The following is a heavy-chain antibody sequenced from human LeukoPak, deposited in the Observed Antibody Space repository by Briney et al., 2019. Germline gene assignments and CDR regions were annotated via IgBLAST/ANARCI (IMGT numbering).Heavy chain of an antibody. D-gene: IGHD6-13*01. Sequence: ASVKVSCKASGYTFTSYYMHWVRQAPGQGLEWMGIINPSGGSTSYAQKFQGRVTMTRDTSTSTVYMELSSLRSEDTAEYYCARFSSSFRGIDYWGQGTLVTVSS. CDR1: GYTFTSYY. CDR2: INPSGGST. J-gene: IGHJ4*02. V-gene: IGHV1-46*01. CDR3: ARFSSSFRGIDY.